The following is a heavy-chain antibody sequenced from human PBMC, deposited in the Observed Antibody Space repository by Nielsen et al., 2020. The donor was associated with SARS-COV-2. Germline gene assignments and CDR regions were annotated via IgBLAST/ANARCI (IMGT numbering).Heavy chain of an antibody. CDR3: AKERATPSIAPV. CDR2: FDPEDGET. CDR1: GYTLTELS. V-gene: IGHV1-24*01. Sequence: ASVKVSCKVSGYTLTELSMHWVRQAPGKGLEWMGGFDPEDGETIYAQKFQGRVTITADESTSTAYMELSSLRSEDTAVYYCAKERATPSIAPVWGQGTTVTVSS. D-gene: IGHD6-6*01. J-gene: IGHJ6*02.